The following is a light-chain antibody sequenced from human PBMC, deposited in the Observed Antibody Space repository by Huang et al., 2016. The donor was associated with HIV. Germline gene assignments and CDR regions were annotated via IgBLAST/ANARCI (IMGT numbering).Light chain of an antibody. J-gene: IGKJ1*01. CDR3: QQVDSYPRT. CDR2: AAS. V-gene: IGKV1-9*01. Sequence: IQLTQSPSSLSASVGDRVTITCRASRDIKTYLAWFHQRPGRAPKFLIFAASFLESGVPSRFSGSGSGTEFTLTINGLQPEDFGTYYCQQVDSYPRTLGQGTNVDVK. CDR1: RDIKTY.